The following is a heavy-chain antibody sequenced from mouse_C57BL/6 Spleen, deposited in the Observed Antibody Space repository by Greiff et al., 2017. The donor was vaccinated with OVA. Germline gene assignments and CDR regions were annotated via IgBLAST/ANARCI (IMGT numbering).Heavy chain of an antibody. V-gene: IGHV5-17*01. CDR3: AHYGSSPHWYFDV. Sequence: DVQLVESGGGLVKPGGSLKLSCAASGFTFSDYGMHWVRQAPEKGLEWVAYISSGSSTIYYADTVKGRFTISRDNAKNTLFLQMTSLRSEDTAMYYCAHYGSSPHWYFDVWGTGTTVTVSS. D-gene: IGHD1-1*01. CDR2: ISSGSSTI. J-gene: IGHJ1*03. CDR1: GFTFSDYG.